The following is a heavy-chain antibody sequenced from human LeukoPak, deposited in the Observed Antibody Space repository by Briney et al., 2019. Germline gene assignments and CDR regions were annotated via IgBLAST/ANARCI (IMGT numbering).Heavy chain of an antibody. Sequence: GGSLRLSCAASGFTFSSYWMSWVRQAPGEGLEWVANIKQDGSEKYYVDSVKGRSTISRDNAKNSLYLQMNSLRAEDTAVYYCAREMYYYDHGAFDIWGQGTMVTVSS. J-gene: IGHJ3*02. CDR1: GFTFSSYW. V-gene: IGHV3-7*01. CDR3: AREMYYYDHGAFDI. CDR2: IKQDGSEK. D-gene: IGHD3-22*01.